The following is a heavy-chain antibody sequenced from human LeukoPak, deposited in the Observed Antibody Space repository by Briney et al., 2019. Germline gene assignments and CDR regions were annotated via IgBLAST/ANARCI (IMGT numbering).Heavy chain of an antibody. D-gene: IGHD3-10*01. CDR3: ARGRWFGELLFHAFGY. Sequence: SETLSLTCTVSGGSISSYYWSWIRQPPGKGLEWIGYIYYSGSTNYNPSLKSRVTISVDTSKNQFSLKLSSVTAADTAVYYCARGRWFGELLFHAFGYWGQGTLVTVSS. CDR2: IYYSGST. CDR1: GGSISSYY. J-gene: IGHJ4*02. V-gene: IGHV4-59*01.